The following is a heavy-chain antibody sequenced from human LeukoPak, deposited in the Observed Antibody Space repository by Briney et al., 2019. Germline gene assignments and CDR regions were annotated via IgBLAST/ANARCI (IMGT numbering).Heavy chain of an antibody. Sequence: GGSLRLSCAASGFTVSSNYMSWVRQAPGKGLEWVSVIYSGGSTYYADSVKGRFTISRDNSKNTLYLQMNSLRAEDTAVYYCARDPVATIADDYYYHMDVWGKGTTVTVSS. V-gene: IGHV3-53*01. CDR2: IYSGGST. CDR1: GFTVSSNY. J-gene: IGHJ6*03. CDR3: ARDPVATIADDYYYHMDV. D-gene: IGHD5-24*01.